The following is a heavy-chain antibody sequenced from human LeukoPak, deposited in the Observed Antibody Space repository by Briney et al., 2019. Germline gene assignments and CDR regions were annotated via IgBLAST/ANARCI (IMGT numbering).Heavy chain of an antibody. CDR2: IYYSGST. V-gene: IGHV4-59*11. CDR1: GVPIASHSW. CDR3: ARDHGIAAAGYYYYYGMDV. J-gene: IGHJ6*02. D-gene: IGHD6-25*01. Sequence: SETLSLTCAVSGVPIASHSWWSWVRQPPGKGLEWIGYIYYSGSTNYNPSLKSRVTISVDTSKNQFSLKLSSVTAADTAVYYCARDHGIAAAGYYYYYGMDVWGQGTTVTVSS.